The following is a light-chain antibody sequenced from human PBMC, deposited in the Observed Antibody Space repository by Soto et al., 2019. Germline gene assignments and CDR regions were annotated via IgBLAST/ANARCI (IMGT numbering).Light chain of an antibody. CDR3: QQYSMWPVT. CDR1: QSVSGK. J-gene: IGKJ4*01. CDR2: GAS. Sequence: EIVMTQSPATLSVSPGERATLSCRASQSVSGKLAWYQQKPGRAPRLLIYGASTRATGIPATFSGSGSGTEFILTISSLQSEDFAVYYCQQYSMWPVTFGGGTRWIS. V-gene: IGKV3-15*01.